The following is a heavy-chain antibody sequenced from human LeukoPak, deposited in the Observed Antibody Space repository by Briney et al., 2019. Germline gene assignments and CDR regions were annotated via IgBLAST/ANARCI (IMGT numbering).Heavy chain of an antibody. J-gene: IGHJ5*02. D-gene: IGHD3-3*01. CDR1: GGSISSGGYY. Sequence: SQTLSLTCTVSGGSISSGGYYWSWIRQHPGKGLEWIVYIYYSGSTYYNPSLKSRVTISVDTSKNQFSLKLSSVTAADTAVYYCAGLYYDFWSGYLGGNWFDPWGQGTLVTVSS. CDR3: AGLYYDFWSGYLGGNWFDP. V-gene: IGHV4-31*03. CDR2: IYYSGST.